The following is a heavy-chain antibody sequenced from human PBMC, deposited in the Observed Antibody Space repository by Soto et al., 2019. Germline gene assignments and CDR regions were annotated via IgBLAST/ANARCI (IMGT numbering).Heavy chain of an antibody. CDR2: ISSSSSYI. V-gene: IGHV3-21*01. Sequence: GSLRLSCAASGFTFSSYSMNWVRQAPGKGLEWVSSISSSSSYIYYADSVKGRFTISRDNAKNSLYLQMNSLRAEDTAVYYCARDLYDSSGYYYGEGYWGQGTLVTVSS. J-gene: IGHJ4*02. D-gene: IGHD3-22*01. CDR1: GFTFSSYS. CDR3: ARDLYDSSGYYYGEGY.